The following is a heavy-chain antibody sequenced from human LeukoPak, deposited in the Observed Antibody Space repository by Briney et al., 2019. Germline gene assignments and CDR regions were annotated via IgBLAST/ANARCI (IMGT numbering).Heavy chain of an antibody. Sequence: SVKVSCKASGGTFSSYAISWVRQAPGQGLEWMGGIIPIFGTANYAQKFQGRVTITADESTSTAYMELSSLRSEDTAVYYCARDGSSSSEDYYYYYMDVWGKGTTVTVSS. CDR1: GGTFSSYA. CDR3: ARDGSSSSEDYYYYYMDV. D-gene: IGHD6-6*01. V-gene: IGHV1-69*01. CDR2: IIPIFGTA. J-gene: IGHJ6*03.